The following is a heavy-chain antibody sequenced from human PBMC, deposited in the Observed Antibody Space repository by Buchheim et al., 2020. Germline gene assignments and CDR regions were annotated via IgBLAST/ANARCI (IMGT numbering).Heavy chain of an antibody. CDR3: AKSYSLKSHVVGY. J-gene: IGHJ4*02. D-gene: IGHD2-15*01. V-gene: IGHV3-23*01. Sequence: EVQLLESGGGLVQPGGSLRLLCTASGFTFSSCATSWVRQAPGKGLEWVSVFSGSGSGIYYPDGGGGISTYYVDSVKGRFTISRDNSRNTLYLQKDSLRAEDTAVYYCAKSYSLKSHVVGYWGQGTL. CDR1: GFTFSSCA. CDR2: FSGSGSGIYYPDGGGGIST.